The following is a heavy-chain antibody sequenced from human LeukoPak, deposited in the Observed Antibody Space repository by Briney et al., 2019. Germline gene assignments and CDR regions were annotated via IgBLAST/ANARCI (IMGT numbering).Heavy chain of an antibody. D-gene: IGHD3/OR15-3a*01. J-gene: IGHJ5*02. CDR1: GFTFSTYA. Sequence: PGGSLRLSCAASGFTFSTYAMAWVRQAPGKGLEWVSGIRGSGTETYYADSVKGRFIISRDNSKDTLFLQADNVRLEDRATYYCVKAPHLDFWPGYHNYCDPWGQGTLVRVSS. CDR2: IRGSGTET. V-gene: IGHV3-23*01. CDR3: VKAPHLDFWPGYHNYCDP.